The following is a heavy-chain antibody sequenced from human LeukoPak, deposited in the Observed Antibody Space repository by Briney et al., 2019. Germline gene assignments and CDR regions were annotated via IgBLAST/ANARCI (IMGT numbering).Heavy chain of an antibody. CDR3: ARMNYVSTGWGAPFDN. CDR2: IGSSGTTT. J-gene: IGHJ4*02. Sequence: GGSLRLSCAASGFTFSIYSMNWVRQAPGRGLEWLSYIGSSGTTTYHADSVKGRFTISRDNAKNLLFLQMNSLRAEDTAVYYCARMNYVSTGWGAPFDNWGQGTLVTVSS. D-gene: IGHD1-7*01. V-gene: IGHV3-48*04. CDR1: GFTFSIYS.